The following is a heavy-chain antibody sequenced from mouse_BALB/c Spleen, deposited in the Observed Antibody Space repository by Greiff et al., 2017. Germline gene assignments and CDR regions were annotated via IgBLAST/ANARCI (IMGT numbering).Heavy chain of an antibody. J-gene: IGHJ2*01. CDR1: GFSLTSYG. CDR2: IWSGGST. D-gene: IGHD1-1*01. V-gene: IGHV2-4-1*01. Sequence: QVQLQQSGPGLVQPSQSLSITCTVSGFSLTSYGVHWVRQSPGKGLEWLGVIWSGGSTDYNAAFISRLSISKDNSKSQVFFKMNSLQADDTAIYYCARGTTVVVPFDYWGQGTTLTVSS. CDR3: ARGTTVVVPFDY.